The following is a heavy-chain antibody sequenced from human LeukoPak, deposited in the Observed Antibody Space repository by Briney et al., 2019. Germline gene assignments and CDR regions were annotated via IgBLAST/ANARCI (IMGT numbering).Heavy chain of an antibody. Sequence: SETLSLTCTVSGGSISSYYWSWIRQPPGKGLEWIGYIYYSGSTNYNPSLKSRVTISVDTSKNQFSLKLSSVTAADTAVYYCARAILVRYFDWGDDAFDIWGQGTMVTVSS. V-gene: IGHV4-59*01. CDR2: IYYSGST. D-gene: IGHD3-9*01. J-gene: IGHJ3*02. CDR3: ARAILVRYFDWGDDAFDI. CDR1: GGSISSYY.